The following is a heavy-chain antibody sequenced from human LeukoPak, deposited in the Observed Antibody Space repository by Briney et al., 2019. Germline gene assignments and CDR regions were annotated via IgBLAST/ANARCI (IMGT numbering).Heavy chain of an antibody. CDR1: GYTLTGYY. Sequence: ASVKVSCKASGYTLTGYYMHWVRQAPGQGLEWMGWINPNSGGTNYAQKFQGRVTMTRDTSISTAYMELSRLRSDDTAVYYCARTIDIVATITSPPDFDYWGQGTLVTVSS. CDR2: INPNSGGT. CDR3: ARTIDIVATITSPPDFDY. V-gene: IGHV1-2*02. D-gene: IGHD5-12*01. J-gene: IGHJ4*02.